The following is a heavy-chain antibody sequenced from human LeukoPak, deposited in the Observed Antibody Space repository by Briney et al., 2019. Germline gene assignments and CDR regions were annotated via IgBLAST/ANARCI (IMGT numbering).Heavy chain of an antibody. CDR3: ARSSTTGTFGYYYYYYMDV. CDR1: GGSISSGSYY. D-gene: IGHD1-1*01. CDR2: IYTNGST. Sequence: SETLSLTCTVSGGSISSGSYYWSWIRQPAGKGLEWIGRIYTNGSTNYNPSLKSRVTISVDTSKNQFSLKLSSVTAADTAVYYCARSSTTGTFGYYYYYYMDVWGKGTTVTVSS. V-gene: IGHV4-61*02. J-gene: IGHJ6*03.